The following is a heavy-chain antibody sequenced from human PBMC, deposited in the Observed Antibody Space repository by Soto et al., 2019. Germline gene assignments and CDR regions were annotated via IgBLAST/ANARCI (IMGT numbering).Heavy chain of an antibody. CDR2: MYYSGTT. CDR3: ARRPLPHWYFDL. D-gene: IGHD1-26*01. V-gene: IGHV4-39*01. Sequence: SETLSLTCSVSGGSISSRSYYWGWIRQPPGRGLEWIGSMYYSGTTYYSPSLKSRVTISVDTSKNQFSLNLNSVTAADTAMYFCARRPLPHWYFDLWGRGTLVTVSS. J-gene: IGHJ2*01. CDR1: GGSISSRSYY.